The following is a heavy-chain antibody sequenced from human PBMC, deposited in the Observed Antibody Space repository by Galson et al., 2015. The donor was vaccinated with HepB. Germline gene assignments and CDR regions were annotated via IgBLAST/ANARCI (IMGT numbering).Heavy chain of an antibody. J-gene: IGHJ6*02. CDR2: FDPEDGET. D-gene: IGHD6-13*01. CDR3: ATDRAAAGRYYYYGMDV. CDR1: GYTLTEFS. Sequence: SVKVSCKVSGYTLTEFSMHWVRQAPGKGLEWMGGFDPEDGETIYAQKFQGRVTMTEDTSTDTAYMELSSLRSEDTAVYYCATDRAAAGRYYYYGMDVWGQGTTVTVSS. V-gene: IGHV1-24*01.